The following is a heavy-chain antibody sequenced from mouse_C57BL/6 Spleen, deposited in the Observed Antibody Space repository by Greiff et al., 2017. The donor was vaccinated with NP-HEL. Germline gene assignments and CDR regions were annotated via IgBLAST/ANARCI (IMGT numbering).Heavy chain of an antibody. J-gene: IGHJ4*01. CDR2: IDPSDSYT. CDR1: GFTFTSYW. D-gene: IGHD2-2*01. Sequence: QVQLQQPGAELVKPGASVKLSCKASGFTFTSYWMQWVNQRPGQGLEWIGAIDPSDSYTNYNQKFKGKATLTVDTSSSTAYMPRSSLTSEDAAVYYWARLQRGAMDYWGQGTSVTVSS. V-gene: IGHV1-50*01. CDR3: ARLQRGAMDY.